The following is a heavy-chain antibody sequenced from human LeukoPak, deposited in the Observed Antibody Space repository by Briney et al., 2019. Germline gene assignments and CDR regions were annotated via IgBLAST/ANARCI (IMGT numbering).Heavy chain of an antibody. Sequence: PGGSLRLSCVASGFSFSHHAMTWVRQAPGQGLEWVSAIGGSGGGIFYADSVKGRFTISRDNSKNTLYLQMSGLRADDTAVYYCAKDHNDFWSGYPPNWGQGTLVSVSS. CDR3: AKDHNDFWSGYPPN. V-gene: IGHV3-23*01. D-gene: IGHD3-3*01. J-gene: IGHJ4*02. CDR1: GFSFSHHA. CDR2: IGGSGGGI.